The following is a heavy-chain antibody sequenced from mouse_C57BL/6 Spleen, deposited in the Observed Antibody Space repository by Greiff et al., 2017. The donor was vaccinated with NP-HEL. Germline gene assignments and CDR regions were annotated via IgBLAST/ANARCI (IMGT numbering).Heavy chain of an antibody. Sequence: VKLMESGPELVKPGASVKMSCKASGYTFTDYNMHWVKQSHGKSLEWIGYINPNNGGTSYNQKFKGKATLTVNKSSSTAYMELRSLTSEDSAVYDCARREWFDYWGQGTTLTVSS. CDR1: GYTFTDYN. CDR3: ARREWFDY. V-gene: IGHV1-22*01. J-gene: IGHJ2*01. CDR2: INPNNGGT.